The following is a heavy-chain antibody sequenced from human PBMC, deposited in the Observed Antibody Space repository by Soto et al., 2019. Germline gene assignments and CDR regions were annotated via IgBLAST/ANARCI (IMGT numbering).Heavy chain of an antibody. CDR1: GGSLSSYF. V-gene: IGHV4-59*01. J-gene: IGHJ5*02. CDR3: ARDKNSGNYYNWFDP. Sequence: PSETLSLTCTVSGGSLSSYFWSWIRQPPGRGLEWIGYIYYSGSTTYNPSLKSRVTMSIDTSKNQFSLKLSSVTTADTAMYYCARDKNSGNYYNWFDPWGQGTLVTVSS. CDR2: IYYSGST. D-gene: IGHD3-10*01.